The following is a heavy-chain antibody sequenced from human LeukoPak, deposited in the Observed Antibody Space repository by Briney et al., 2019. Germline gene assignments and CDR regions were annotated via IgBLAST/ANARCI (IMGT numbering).Heavy chain of an antibody. CDR2: IYSGGDR. V-gene: IGHV3-66*02. CDR1: GFSVSKKY. Sequence: GGSLRLSCAASGFSVSKKYMSWVRQAPGKGLEWVSVIYSGGDRYYADSVKGRFTISRDNSKNTLYLQMNSLRGEDTAVYYCAREAGDILTGGYMDVWGKGTTVSVSS. CDR3: AREAGDILTGGYMDV. J-gene: IGHJ6*03. D-gene: IGHD3-9*01.